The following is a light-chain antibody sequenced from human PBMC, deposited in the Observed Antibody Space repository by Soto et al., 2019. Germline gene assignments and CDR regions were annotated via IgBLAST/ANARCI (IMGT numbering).Light chain of an antibody. CDR1: SGTVSNH. J-gene: IGLJ1*01. Sequence: NFMLTQPHSVSESPGKTVTISCSDSSGTVSNHVQWYQQRPGNAPTTVIYENDQRPSGVPDRFSGSGSIDSSSKFAFLTISRLQTEGEANYYCQCWGATGYVFATGTKLTVL. CDR3: QCWGATGYV. CDR2: END. V-gene: IGLV6-57*02.